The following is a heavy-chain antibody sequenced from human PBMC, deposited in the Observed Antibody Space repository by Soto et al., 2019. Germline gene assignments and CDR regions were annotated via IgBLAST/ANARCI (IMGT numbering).Heavy chain of an antibody. Sequence: EVQLLESGGGLVQPGGSLRLSCAASGFTFSSYSMSWVRQAPGKGLEWVSGFRSGGDDDTTYYAGSVRGRFTISRDNSKNTLFLQMNSLRAEDTAIYYCAKKVNSGSGSQFFDYWGQGTLVTVSS. CDR3: AKKVNSGSGSQFFDY. V-gene: IGHV3-23*01. CDR2: FRSGGDDDTT. CDR1: GFTFSSYS. J-gene: IGHJ4*02. D-gene: IGHD3-10*01.